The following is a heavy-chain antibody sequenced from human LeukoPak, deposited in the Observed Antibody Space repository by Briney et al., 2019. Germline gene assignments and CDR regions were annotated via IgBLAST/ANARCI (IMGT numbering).Heavy chain of an antibody. CDR2: IWYGGSNK. V-gene: IGHV3-33*01. Sequence: QPGRSLRLSCAASGFTFSSYGMHWVRQAPGKGLEWVAVIWYGGSNKYYADSVKGRFTISRDNSKNTLYLQMNSLRAEDTAVYYCARDWLRGPTENWFDPWGQGTLVTVSS. J-gene: IGHJ5*02. D-gene: IGHD5-12*01. CDR1: GFTFSSYG. CDR3: ARDWLRGPTENWFDP.